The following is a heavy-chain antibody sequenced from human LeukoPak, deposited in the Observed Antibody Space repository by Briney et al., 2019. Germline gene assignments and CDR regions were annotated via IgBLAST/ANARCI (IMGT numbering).Heavy chain of an antibody. CDR3: ARGQYGSGSYPPGAFDI. CDR2: IYCSGST. CDR1: GGSISSYY. Sequence: SETLSLTCTVSGGSISSYYWSWIRQPPGKGLEWIGYIYCSGSTNYNPSLKSRVTISVDTSKNQFSLKLSSVTAADTAVYYCARGQYGSGSYPPGAFDIWGQGTMVTVSS. J-gene: IGHJ3*02. D-gene: IGHD3-10*01. V-gene: IGHV4-59*01.